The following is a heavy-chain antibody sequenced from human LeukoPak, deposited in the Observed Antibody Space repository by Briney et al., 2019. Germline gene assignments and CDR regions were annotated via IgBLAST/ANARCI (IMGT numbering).Heavy chain of an antibody. CDR3: ARGRGKDGYNWAFVGYFQA. V-gene: IGHV1-3*01. CDR1: GYTFTTYS. D-gene: IGHD5-24*01. J-gene: IGHJ1*01. Sequence: ASVKVSCKASGYTFTTYSIHWVRQAPGQRLEWMGWINVGNSNTKYSQKYQGRVTIIRDTSASTTYMELSSLTSEDTAVYYCARGRGKDGYNWAFVGYFQAWGQGTLVTVSS. CDR2: INVGNSNT.